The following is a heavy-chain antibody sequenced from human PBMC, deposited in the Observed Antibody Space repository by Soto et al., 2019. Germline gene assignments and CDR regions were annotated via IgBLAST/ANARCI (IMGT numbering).Heavy chain of an antibody. CDR3: ATIYCSSTSCYPFDY. V-gene: IGHV3-48*01. D-gene: IGHD2-2*01. CDR1: GFTFSSYS. Sequence: GGSLRLSCAASGFTFSSYSMNWVRQAPGKGLEWVSYISSSSSTIYYADSVKGRFTISRDNAKNSLYLQMNSLRAEDTAVYYCATIYCSSTSCYPFDYWGQGTLVTVSS. CDR2: ISSSSSTI. J-gene: IGHJ4*02.